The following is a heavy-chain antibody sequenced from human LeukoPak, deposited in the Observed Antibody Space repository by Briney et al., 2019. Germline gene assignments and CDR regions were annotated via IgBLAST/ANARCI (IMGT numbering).Heavy chain of an antibody. CDR2: INPNSGGT. J-gene: IGHJ3*02. D-gene: IGHD7-27*01. CDR1: GYTFTSYG. Sequence: ASVKVSCKASGYTFTSYGISWVRQAPGQGLEWMGWINPNSGGTNYAQKFQGRVTMTRDTSISTAYMELSRLRSDDTAVYYCARALLGAFDIWGQGTMVTVSS. V-gene: IGHV1-2*02. CDR3: ARALLGAFDI.